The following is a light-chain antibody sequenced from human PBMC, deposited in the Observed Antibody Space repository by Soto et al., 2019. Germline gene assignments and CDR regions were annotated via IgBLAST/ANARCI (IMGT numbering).Light chain of an antibody. J-gene: IGKJ5*01. Sequence: DVQMTQSPSSVSASVGDRVTITCRASQDISRWVAWYQQKQGQAPKFLIYAASNLQSGDPSRFSGSGSGTDFALTISSLQPEDFATYYRQQGNNFPVTFGQGTRLVMK. V-gene: IGKV1D-12*01. CDR1: QDISRW. CDR3: QQGNNFPVT. CDR2: AAS.